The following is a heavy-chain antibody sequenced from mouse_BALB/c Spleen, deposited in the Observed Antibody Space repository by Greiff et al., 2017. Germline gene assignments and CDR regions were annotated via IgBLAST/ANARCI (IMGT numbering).Heavy chain of an antibody. CDR2: INPKNGGT. J-gene: IGHJ2*01. CDR1: GYTFTDYN. CDR3: ARFSHYYGFYFDY. Sequence: VHVKQSGPELVKPGASVKIPCKASGYTFTDYNMDWVKQSHGKSLEWSGDINPKNGGTIYNQKFKGKATLTVDKSSSPAYMELRSLTSEDTAVYYWARFSHYYGFYFDYWGQGTTLTVAS. D-gene: IGHD1-2*01. V-gene: IGHV1-18*01.